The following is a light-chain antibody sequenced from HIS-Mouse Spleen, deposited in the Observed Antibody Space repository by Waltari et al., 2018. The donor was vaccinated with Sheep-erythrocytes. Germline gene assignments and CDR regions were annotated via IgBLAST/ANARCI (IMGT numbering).Light chain of an antibody. V-gene: IGKV1-9*01. CDR3: QQLNSYPFT. J-gene: IGKJ3*01. Sequence: DIQLTQSPSFLSASVGDRVTITCRASKGISSYLAWYQQKPGKAPKLLIYAASTLQSGVPSRLSGSSSGTEFTLTISSLQPEDFATYYCQQLNSYPFTFGPRTKVDIK. CDR1: KGISSY. CDR2: AAS.